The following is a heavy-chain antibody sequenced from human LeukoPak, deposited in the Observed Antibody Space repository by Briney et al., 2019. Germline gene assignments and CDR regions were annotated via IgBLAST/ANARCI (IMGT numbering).Heavy chain of an antibody. CDR1: GYTFTGYH. J-gene: IGHJ4*02. CDR3: ASGSEVNSFYLYYSDY. V-gene: IGHV1-2*02. CDR2: INPNSGGT. Sequence: ASVKVSCKTSGYTFTGYHLYWVRQAPGQGLEWMGWINPNSGGTNSAQKFKGRATMTRDTSISTAYMELSRLTSDDTAVYYCASGSEVNSFYLYYSDYWGQGTLVTVSS. D-gene: IGHD1-1*01.